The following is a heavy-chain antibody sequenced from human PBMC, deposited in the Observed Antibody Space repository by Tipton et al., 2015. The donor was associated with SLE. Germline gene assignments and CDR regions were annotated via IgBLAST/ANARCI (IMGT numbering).Heavy chain of an antibody. CDR1: GGSIRSSSYH. J-gene: IGHJ4*02. Sequence: TLSLTCTVSGGSIRSSSYHWAWIRQTPGKGPEWIGGVFFSGGAFYNPSLKSRVTISLDTSNNQFSLKVNSVTAADTAVYYCVRSYQGMDWGQGTLVTVSS. CDR3: VRSYQGMD. D-gene: IGHD2-2*01. CDR2: VFFSGGA. V-gene: IGHV4-39*07.